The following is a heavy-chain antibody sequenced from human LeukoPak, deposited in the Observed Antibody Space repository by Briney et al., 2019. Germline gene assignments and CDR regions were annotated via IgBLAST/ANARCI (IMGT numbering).Heavy chain of an antibody. CDR2: IIPILGTA. CDR1: GGTFSSYA. J-gene: IGHJ6*03. CDR3: ARDLPDSLNYYYMDV. Sequence: ASVKVSCKASGGTFSSYAISWVRQAPGQGLEWMGRIIPILGTANYAQKFQGRVTITADESTSTAYMELSSLRSEDAAVYYCARDLPDSLNYYYMDVWGKGTTVTVSS. V-gene: IGHV1-69*11. D-gene: IGHD2-15*01.